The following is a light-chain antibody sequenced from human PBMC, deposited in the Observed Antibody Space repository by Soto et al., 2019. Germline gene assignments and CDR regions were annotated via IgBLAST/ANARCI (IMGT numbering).Light chain of an antibody. CDR2: GAS. CDR1: QSVSRN. CDR3: QQYNNWPPHT. V-gene: IGKV3-15*01. Sequence: EIVMTQSPATLSVSPGERATPSCRASQSVSRNLAWYQQKPGQAPRLLIYGASTRATGIPARFSGSGSGTEFTLTISSLQSEDFAVYYCQQYNNWPPHTFGQGTKLEIK. J-gene: IGKJ2*01.